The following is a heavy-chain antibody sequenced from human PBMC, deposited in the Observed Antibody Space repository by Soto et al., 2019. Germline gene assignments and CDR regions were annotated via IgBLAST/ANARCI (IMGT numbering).Heavy chain of an antibody. Sequence: QVQLVQSGAEVTKPGASVKVSCKASGYTLTSYGISWVRQAPGQGLEWMGWISAYNGDTNYAQSLQGRVTMTTDTSPTTAYMELRSLRSDDTAVYYCATTIGYSYYYYGMDVWGQGTTVTVSS. CDR3: ATTIGYSYYYYGMDV. J-gene: IGHJ6*02. V-gene: IGHV1-18*01. CDR2: ISAYNGDT. CDR1: GYTLTSYG. D-gene: IGHD5-12*01.